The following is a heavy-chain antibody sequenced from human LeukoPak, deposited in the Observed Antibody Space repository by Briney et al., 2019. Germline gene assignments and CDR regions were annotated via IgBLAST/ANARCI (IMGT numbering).Heavy chain of an antibody. CDR3: ATVSGGSLDI. V-gene: IGHV1-18*01. D-gene: IGHD3-16*01. Sequence: ASVKVSCKASGGTFSSHAISWVRQAPGQGLEWMGWISAYNGNTNYAQKLQGRVTMTRDTSISTAYMELSRLRSDDTAMYYCATVSGGSLDIWGQGTMVTVSS. CDR1: GGTFSSHA. CDR2: ISAYNGNT. J-gene: IGHJ3*02.